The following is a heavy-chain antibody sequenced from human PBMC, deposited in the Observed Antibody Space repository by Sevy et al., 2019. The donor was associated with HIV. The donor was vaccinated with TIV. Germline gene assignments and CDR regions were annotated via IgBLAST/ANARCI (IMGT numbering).Heavy chain of an antibody. V-gene: IGHV1-2*02. CDR1: GYTFTGYY. Sequence: ASVKVSCKASGYTFTGYYMHWVRQAPGQGLEGMGWINPNSGGTNYAQKFQGRVTMTGDTSIDTAYMELSRLRSDDTAVYYCARWDGYGHYFDYWGQGTLVTVSS. D-gene: IGHD5-18*01. CDR2: INPNSGGT. J-gene: IGHJ4*02. CDR3: ARWDGYGHYFDY.